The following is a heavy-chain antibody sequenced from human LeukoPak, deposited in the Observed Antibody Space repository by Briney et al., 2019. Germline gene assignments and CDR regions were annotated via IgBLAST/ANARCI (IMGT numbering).Heavy chain of an antibody. CDR3: ARGYYDFWSGYSPSRYYYYYMDV. D-gene: IGHD3-3*01. CDR1: GFTFSRYG. Sequence: PGRSLRLSCAASGFTFSRYGMHWVRQAPGKGLEWVTAISYDGSNKYYADSVKGRFTISRDNSKNTLYVQMNSLRAEDTAVYYRARGYYDFWSGYSPSRYYYYYMDVWGKGTTVTVSS. V-gene: IGHV3-30*04. CDR2: ISYDGSNK. J-gene: IGHJ6*03.